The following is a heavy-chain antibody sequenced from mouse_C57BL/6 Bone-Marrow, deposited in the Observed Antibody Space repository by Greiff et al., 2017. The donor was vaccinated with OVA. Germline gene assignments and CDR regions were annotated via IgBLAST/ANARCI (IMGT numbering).Heavy chain of an antibody. J-gene: IGHJ3*01. D-gene: IGHD2-5*01. Sequence: DVQLQESGGDLVKPGGSLKLSCAASGFTFSSYGMSWVRQTPDTRLEWVATISSGGSYTYYPDSVKGRFTISRDNAKNTLYLQMSSMKSEDTDRYYWARLYSNYVGWFAYWGQGTLVTVSA. CDR1: GFTFSSYG. CDR2: ISSGGSYT. V-gene: IGHV5-6*01. CDR3: ARLYSNYVGWFAY.